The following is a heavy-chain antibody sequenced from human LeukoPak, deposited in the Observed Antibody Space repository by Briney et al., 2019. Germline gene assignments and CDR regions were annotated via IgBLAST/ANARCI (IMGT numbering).Heavy chain of an antibody. V-gene: IGHV4-38-2*02. CDR2: IYHSGST. CDR3: ARGDGDYANY. J-gene: IGHJ4*02. D-gene: IGHD4-17*01. Sequence: PSETLSLTCTVSASSISSYYWSWIRQPPGKGLEWIGSIYHSGSTYYNPSLKSRVTISADTSKNQFSLKLSSVTAADTAVYYCARGDGDYANYWGQGTLVTVSS. CDR1: ASSISSYY.